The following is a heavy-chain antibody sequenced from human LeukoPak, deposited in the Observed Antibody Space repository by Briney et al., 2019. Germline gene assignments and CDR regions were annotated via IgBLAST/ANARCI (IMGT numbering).Heavy chain of an antibody. J-gene: IGHJ4*02. D-gene: IGHD2-15*01. Sequence: GGSLRLSCAASGFTFSSHGMHWVRQAPGKGLEWVALMSYDGTNKVYADSVKGRFTISSDNSKNTLYLEMNNLRAEDTAVYYCAKRGYCSGGRCYSFHFDHWGQGTLVTVSS. CDR1: GFTFSSHG. CDR2: MSYDGTNK. CDR3: AKRGYCSGGRCYSFHFDH. V-gene: IGHV3-30*18.